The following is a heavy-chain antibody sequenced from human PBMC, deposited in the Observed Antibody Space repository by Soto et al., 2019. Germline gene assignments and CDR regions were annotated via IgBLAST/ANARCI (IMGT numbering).Heavy chain of an antibody. Sequence: EVQLVESGGGLVQPGGSLRLSCAASGFTFSAYDMHWVRQPTGKGLEWISAIGTLHDTYYPDSVKGRFTISRDNAKNSLYLQMNSLGGGDTAVYYCARQASYWHGGGGWFDPWGQGTLVTVSS. J-gene: IGHJ5*02. CDR1: GFTFSAYD. CDR2: IGTLHDT. V-gene: IGHV3-13*01. D-gene: IGHD2-8*02. CDR3: ARQASYWHGGGGWFDP.